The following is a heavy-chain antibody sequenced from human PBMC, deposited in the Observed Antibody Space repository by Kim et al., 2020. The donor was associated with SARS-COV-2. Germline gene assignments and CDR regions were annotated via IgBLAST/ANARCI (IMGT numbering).Heavy chain of an antibody. V-gene: IGHV3-21*01. D-gene: IGHD3-22*01. Sequence: GGSPRLSCAASGFTFSSYSMNWVRQAPGKGLEWVSSISSSSSYIYYADSVKGRFTISRDNAKNSLYLQMNSLRAEDTAVYYCARELYDYYDSSGYPNYYYYYGMGVWGQGTTVTVSS. J-gene: IGHJ6*02. CDR3: ARELYDYYDSSGYPNYYYYYGMGV. CDR2: ISSSSSYI. CDR1: GFTFSSYS.